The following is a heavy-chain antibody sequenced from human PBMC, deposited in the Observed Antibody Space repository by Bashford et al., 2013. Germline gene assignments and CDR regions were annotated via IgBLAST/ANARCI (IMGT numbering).Heavy chain of an antibody. V-gene: IGHV3-23*01. J-gene: IGHJ4*02. Sequence: GGSLRLSCAASGFTFSIYDMNWVRQAPARGLEWVSIISPDSFYTYYADSVKGRFTISRDNSKNMLFLHMTDLRADDTAVYYCARSRGGDYDSGSEGAFFDYWGQGTLVTVSS. CDR3: ARSRGGDYDSGSEGAFFDY. D-gene: IGHD3-10*01. CDR2: ISPDSFYT. CDR1: GFTFSIYD.